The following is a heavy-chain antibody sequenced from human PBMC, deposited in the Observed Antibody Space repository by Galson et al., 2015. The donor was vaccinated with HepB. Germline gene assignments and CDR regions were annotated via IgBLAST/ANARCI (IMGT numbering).Heavy chain of an antibody. CDR2: IDPSDSYT. Sequence: QSGAEVKKPGESLRISCKGSGYSFTSYWISWVRQMPGKGLEWMGRIDPSDSYTNYSPSFQGHVTISADKSISTAYLQWSSLKASDTAMYYCARHRTMVWDDVRDAFDIWGQGTMVTVSS. J-gene: IGHJ3*02. D-gene: IGHD3-10*01. CDR1: GYSFTSYW. V-gene: IGHV5-10-1*01. CDR3: ARHRTMVWDDVRDAFDI.